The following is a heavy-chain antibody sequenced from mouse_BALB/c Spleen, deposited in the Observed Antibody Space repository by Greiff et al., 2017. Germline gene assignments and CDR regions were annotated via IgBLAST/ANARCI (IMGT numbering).Heavy chain of an antibody. D-gene: IGHD1-1*01. J-gene: IGHJ4*01. CDR2: ISSGGSYT. CDR1: GFTFSSYG. Sequence: EVKLMESGGDLVKPGGSLKLSCAASGFTFSSYGMSWVRQTPDKRLEWVATISSGGSYTYYPDSVKGRFTISRDNAKNTLYLQMSSLKSEDTAMYYCARPAYYYGSSELDYAMDYWGQGTSVTVSS. CDR3: ARPAYYYGSSELDYAMDY. V-gene: IGHV5-6*01.